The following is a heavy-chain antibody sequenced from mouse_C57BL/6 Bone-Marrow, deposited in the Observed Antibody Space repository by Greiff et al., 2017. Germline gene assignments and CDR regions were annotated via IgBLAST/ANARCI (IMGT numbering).Heavy chain of an antibody. D-gene: IGHD2-3*01. J-gene: IGHJ3*01. CDR1: GFTFSDYY. CDR2: ISNGGGNT. Sequence: DVQLVESGGGLVQPGGSLKLSCAASGFTFSDYYMYWVRQTPEKRLEWVAYISNGGGNTYYPDTVKGRFTISSDNAKNTLYLQMSRLKSEDTAMYYCARYDGYSPFAYWGQGTLVTVSA. V-gene: IGHV5-12*01. CDR3: ARYDGYSPFAY.